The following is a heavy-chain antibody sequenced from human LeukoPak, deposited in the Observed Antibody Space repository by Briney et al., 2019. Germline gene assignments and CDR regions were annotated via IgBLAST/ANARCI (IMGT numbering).Heavy chain of an antibody. J-gene: IGHJ4*02. V-gene: IGHV3-48*03. CDR3: ARDYNWLPGY. CDR2: INSRGNTK. Sequence: PGGSLTLSCAASGFIFSRYEMNWVRQAPGQGLEWLSYINSRGNTKYYADSVKGRFTTSRDNAKNALYLQMNSLRAEDTAIYFCARDYNWLPGYWGQGTLVTVSS. D-gene: IGHD5-24*01. CDR1: GFIFSRYE.